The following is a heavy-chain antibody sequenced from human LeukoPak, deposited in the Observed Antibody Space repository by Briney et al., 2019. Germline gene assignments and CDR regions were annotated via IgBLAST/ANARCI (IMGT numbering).Heavy chain of an antibody. V-gene: IGHV1-2*02. CDR3: ARSRIMITFGGVIFFDY. J-gene: IGHJ4*02. CDR2: INPNSGGT. CDR1: GYTCTGYY. Sequence: GASVKVSCKASGYTCTGYYMHWVRQAPGQGLEWMGWINPNSGGTNYAQKFQGRVTMTRDTSISTAYMELSRLRSDDTAVYYCARSRIMITFGGVIFFDYWGQGTLVTVSS. D-gene: IGHD3-16*02.